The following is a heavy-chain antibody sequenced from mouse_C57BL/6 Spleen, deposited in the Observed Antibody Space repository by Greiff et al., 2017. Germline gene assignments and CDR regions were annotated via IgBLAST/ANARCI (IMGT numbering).Heavy chain of an antibody. D-gene: IGHD2-2*01. V-gene: IGHV1-18*01. CDR1: GYTFTDYN. Sequence: VQLQQPGPELVKPGASVKIPCKASGYTFTDYNMDWVKQSHGKSLEWIGDINPNNGGTIYNQKFKGKATLTVDKSSSTAYMELRSLTSEDTAVYYGARPLSTMVTTFDVWGTGTTVTVSS. CDR2: INPNNGGT. CDR3: ARPLSTMVTTFDV. J-gene: IGHJ1*03.